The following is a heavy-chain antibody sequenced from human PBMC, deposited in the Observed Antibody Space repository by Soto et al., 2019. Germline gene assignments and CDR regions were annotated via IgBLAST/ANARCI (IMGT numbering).Heavy chain of an antibody. V-gene: IGHV3-30*18. D-gene: IGHD6-19*01. CDR2: ISYDGSNK. J-gene: IGHJ6*02. CDR1: GCTFSSYG. CDR3: VKDGSSGWPYYYGMDV. Sequence: QVQLVESGGGVVQPGRSLRLSCAASGCTFSSYGMHWVRQAPGKGREGWAVISYDGSNKYYVDSVKGRFTISRDNSKNTLYLQMSSLRAEDTAVYYCVKDGSSGWPYYYGMDVWGQGTTVTVSS.